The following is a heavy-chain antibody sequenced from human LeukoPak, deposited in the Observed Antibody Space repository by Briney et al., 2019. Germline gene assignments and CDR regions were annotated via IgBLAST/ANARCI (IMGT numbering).Heavy chain of an antibody. CDR1: GFTFSSYA. V-gene: IGHV3-23*01. Sequence: GGSLRLSCAASGFTFSSYAMSWVRQAPGKGLEWVSAISGSGGSTYYADSVKGRFTISRDNSKNTLYLQMNSLRAEDTAVYYCARVGGELRGFDYWGQGTLVTVSS. CDR3: ARVGGELRGFDY. J-gene: IGHJ4*02. CDR2: ISGSGGST. D-gene: IGHD1-26*01.